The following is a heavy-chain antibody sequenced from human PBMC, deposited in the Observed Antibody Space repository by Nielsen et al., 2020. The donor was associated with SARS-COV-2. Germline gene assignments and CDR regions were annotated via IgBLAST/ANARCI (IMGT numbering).Heavy chain of an antibody. D-gene: IGHD6-19*01. CDR1: GGSISSGGYY. J-gene: IGHJ3*02. Sequence: SETLSLTCTVSGGSISSGGYYWSWIRQHPGKGLEWIGYIYYSGSTYYNPSLKSRVTISVDTSKNQFSLKLSSVTAADTAVYYCARAFGDSSGWFVSLSGGDAFDIWGQGTMVTVSS. CDR3: ARAFGDSSGWFVSLSGGDAFDI. CDR2: IYYSGST. V-gene: IGHV4-31*03.